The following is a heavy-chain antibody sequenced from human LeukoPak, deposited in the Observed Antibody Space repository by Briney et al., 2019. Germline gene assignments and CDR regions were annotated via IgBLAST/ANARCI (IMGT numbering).Heavy chain of an antibody. CDR3: ARLRSGSLDY. J-gene: IGHJ4*02. V-gene: IGHV4-30-2*01. Sequence: SETLSVTCTVSGGSISSGGYYWSWIRQHPGKGLEWIGYIYHSGSTYYNPSLKSRVTISVDRSKNQFSLKLSSVTAADTAVYYCARLRSGSLDYWGQGTLVTVSS. CDR1: GGSISSGGYY. CDR2: IYHSGST. D-gene: IGHD1-26*01.